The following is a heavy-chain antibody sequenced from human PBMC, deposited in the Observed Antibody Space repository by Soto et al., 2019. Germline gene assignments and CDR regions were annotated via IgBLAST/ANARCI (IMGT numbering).Heavy chain of an antibody. V-gene: IGHV3-73*01. CDR1: GFTLSGSR. J-gene: IGHJ5*02. D-gene: IGHD2-21*02. Sequence: AGGSLRLSCAASGFTLSGSRIYWVRPAFGEGLEWVGRIRSKADSYATAYAASVKGRFTIPRDDSKNTAYLQMNSLKTEDTAVYYCTSQYCGGDCSRVDPWGQGTLVTVSS. CDR2: IRSKADSYAT. CDR3: TSQYCGGDCSRVDP.